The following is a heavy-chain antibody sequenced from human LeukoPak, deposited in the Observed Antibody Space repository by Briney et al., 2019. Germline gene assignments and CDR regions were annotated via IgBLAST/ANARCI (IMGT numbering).Heavy chain of an antibody. V-gene: IGHV4-59*01. D-gene: IGHD3-10*01. CDR3: ARTGSGRYHDAFDI. CDR2: IYYSGST. Sequence: KPSETLSLTCTVSGGSISSYYWSWIRQPPGKGLEWIGCIYYSGSTNYNPSLKSRVTISVDTSKNQFSLKLSSVTAADTAVYYCARTGSGRYHDAFDIWGQGTMVTVSS. J-gene: IGHJ3*02. CDR1: GGSISSYY.